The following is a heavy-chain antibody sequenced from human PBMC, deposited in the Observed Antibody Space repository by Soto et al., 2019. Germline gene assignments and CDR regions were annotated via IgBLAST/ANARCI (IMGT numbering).Heavy chain of an antibody. J-gene: IGHJ3*01. D-gene: IGHD3-10*01. Sequence: EVPLVEAGGGLVQAGESLRLSCEASGFTFSNYWMHWVLQVPGKGLVWVSRIKGDVSSMNYADSVKGRFTISRDNAKNTVFLQMDSRGAEDTAVYYCARGIPGHYGFDVWGQGTMVTVSS. V-gene: IGHV3-74*01. CDR2: IKGDVSSM. CDR1: GFTFSNYW. CDR3: ARGIPGHYGFDV.